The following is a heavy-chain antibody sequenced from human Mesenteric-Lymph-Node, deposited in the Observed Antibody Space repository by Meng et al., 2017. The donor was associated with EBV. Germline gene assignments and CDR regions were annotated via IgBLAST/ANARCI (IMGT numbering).Heavy chain of an antibody. CDR1: GGSFSSDTW. CDR2: IHHSGNT. J-gene: IGHJ2*01. Sequence: QVQLQESGPGLVKPLGTLSLTCAVFGGSFSSDTWWTWVRQPPGRGLEWIGEIHHSGNTNYNPSFKSRVTVSGDLSKNQFSLQLNSVTPEDTAVYYCARGATSVFDLWGRGTLVTVSS. V-gene: IGHV4-4*02. CDR3: ARGATSVFDL.